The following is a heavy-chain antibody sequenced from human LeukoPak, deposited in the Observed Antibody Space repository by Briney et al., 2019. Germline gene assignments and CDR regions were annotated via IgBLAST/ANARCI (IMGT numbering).Heavy chain of an antibody. CDR1: GGSFSGYY. Sequence: SETLSLTCAVYGGSFSGYYWSWIRQPPGKGLEWIGEINHSGSTNYNPSLKSRVTISVDTSKNQFSLKLSSVTAADTAVYYCASGFRDFSRVLKHWGQGTMVTVSS. CDR3: ASGFRDFSRVLKH. CDR2: INHSGST. V-gene: IGHV4-34*01. J-gene: IGHJ3*01. D-gene: IGHD3-10*01.